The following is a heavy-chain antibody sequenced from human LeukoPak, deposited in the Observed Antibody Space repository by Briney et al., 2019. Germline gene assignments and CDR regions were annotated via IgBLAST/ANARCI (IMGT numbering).Heavy chain of an antibody. D-gene: IGHD3-10*01. J-gene: IGHJ4*02. CDR2: LYSDGRT. CDR1: GFTFSSYA. CDR3: ASGSTMVQGVIFAY. V-gene: IGHV3-53*01. Sequence: GGSLRLSCAASGFTFSSYAMHWVRQAPGKGLEWVSVLYSDGRTFYAGSVRGRFTISRDKSKNTVYLQMNSLRVEDTAVYYCASGSTMVQGVIFAYWGQGTLVTVAS.